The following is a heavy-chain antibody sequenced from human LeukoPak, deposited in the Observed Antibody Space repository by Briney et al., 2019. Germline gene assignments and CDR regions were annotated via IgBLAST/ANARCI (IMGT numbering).Heavy chain of an antibody. Sequence: ASVKVSCKASGYTFTNYYIHWVRQAPGQGLEWMGIISPSGGSTSYAQKFQGRVTMTRDTSTSTVYMELSRLTSEDTAIYYCARDGAVGMATICVSWGQGTRVTVSS. CDR2: ISPSGGST. CDR1: GYTFTNYY. CDR3: ARDGAVGMATICVS. V-gene: IGHV1-46*01. D-gene: IGHD5-24*01. J-gene: IGHJ5*02.